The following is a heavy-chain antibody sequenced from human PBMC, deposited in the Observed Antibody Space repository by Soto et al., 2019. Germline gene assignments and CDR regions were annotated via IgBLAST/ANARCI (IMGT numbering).Heavy chain of an antibody. V-gene: IGHV3-23*01. J-gene: IGHJ4*02. CDR2: ISGSGGST. CDR3: AGGVKGKSGYVSVVFDY. CDR1: GFTFSSYA. Sequence: GGSLRLSCAASGFTFSSYAMSWVRQAPGKGLEWVSAISGSGGSTYYADSVKGRFTISRDNSKNTLYLQMNSLRAEDTAVYYCAGGVKGKSGYVSVVFDYWGQGTLVTVSS. D-gene: IGHD5-12*01.